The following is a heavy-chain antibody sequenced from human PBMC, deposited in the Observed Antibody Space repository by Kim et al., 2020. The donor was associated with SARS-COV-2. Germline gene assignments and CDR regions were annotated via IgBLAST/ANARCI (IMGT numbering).Heavy chain of an antibody. CDR3: ARGRGIAAPRYFDY. J-gene: IGHJ4*02. CDR1: GGSFSGYY. Sequence: SETLSLTCAVYGGSFSGYYWSWIRQPPGKGLEWIGEINHSGSTNYNPSLKSRVTISVDTSKNQFSLKLSSVTAADTAVYYCARGRGIAAPRYFDYWGQGTLVTVSS. D-gene: IGHD6-13*01. CDR2: INHSGST. V-gene: IGHV4-34*01.